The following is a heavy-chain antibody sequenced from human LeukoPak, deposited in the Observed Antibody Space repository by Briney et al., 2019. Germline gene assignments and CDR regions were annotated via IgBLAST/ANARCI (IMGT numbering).Heavy chain of an antibody. CDR1: GGSFSGYY. Sequence: PSETLSLTCAVYGGSFSGYYWSWIRRPPGKGLEWIGEINYSGSTNYNPSLKSRVTISVDTSKNQFSLKLSSVTAADTAVYYCARLLGYCSGGSCYSLDYWGQGTLVTVSS. CDR2: INYSGST. V-gene: IGHV4-34*01. CDR3: ARLLGYCSGGSCYSLDY. J-gene: IGHJ4*02. D-gene: IGHD2-15*01.